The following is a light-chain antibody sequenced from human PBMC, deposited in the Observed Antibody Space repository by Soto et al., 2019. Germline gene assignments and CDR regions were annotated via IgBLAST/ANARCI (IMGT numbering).Light chain of an antibody. CDR3: QHYRSSSWT. Sequence: EVVLTQSPGTLSLSPGERATLSCRASQSVSSSYLAWYQQKPGQAPRLLIYGTSSRATGIPDRFSGSGSGTDFTLTISRLEPDDFPVYYCQHYRSSSWTFGQGTKVAIK. J-gene: IGKJ1*01. CDR2: GTS. V-gene: IGKV3-20*01. CDR1: QSVSSSY.